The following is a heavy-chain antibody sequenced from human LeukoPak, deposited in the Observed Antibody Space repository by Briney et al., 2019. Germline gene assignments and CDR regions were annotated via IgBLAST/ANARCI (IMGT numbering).Heavy chain of an antibody. V-gene: IGHV3-33*01. J-gene: IGHJ5*02. D-gene: IGHD6-19*01. CDR2: IWYDGSNK. CDR3: ARVRDSVAGTGFGLWSWFDP. CDR1: GFTFSSYG. Sequence: GGSLRLSCAASGFTFSSYGMHWVRQAPGKGLEWVAVIWYDGSNKYYADSVKGRFTISRDNSKNTLYLQMNSLRAEDTAVYYCARVRDSVAGTGFGLWSWFDPWGQGTLVTVSS.